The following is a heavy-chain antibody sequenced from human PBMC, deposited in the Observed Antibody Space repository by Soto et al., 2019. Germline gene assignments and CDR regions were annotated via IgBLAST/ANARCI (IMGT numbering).Heavy chain of an antibody. Sequence: GSVKVSCKASGYTFTSYAMHWVRQAPGQRLEWTGWINAGNGNTKYSQKFQGRVTITRDTSASTAYMELSSLRSEDTAVYYCARAVAVPADFDYWGQGTLVTVSS. J-gene: IGHJ4*02. CDR3: ARAVAVPADFDY. V-gene: IGHV1-3*01. CDR2: INAGNGNT. CDR1: GYTFTSYA. D-gene: IGHD6-19*01.